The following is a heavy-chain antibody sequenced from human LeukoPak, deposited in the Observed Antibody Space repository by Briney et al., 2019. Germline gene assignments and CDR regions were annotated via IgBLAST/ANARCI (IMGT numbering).Heavy chain of an antibody. V-gene: IGHV2-5*01. CDR3: AHSPGILEWFFRFDP. J-gene: IGHJ5*02. D-gene: IGHD3-3*01. CDR2: IYWNDDK. Sequence: SGPTLVKPTQTLTLTCTFSGFSLSTSGVGVGWIRQPPGRALEWLALIYWNDDKRYSPSLKSRLTITKDTSKNQVVLTMTNMDPVDTATYYCAHSPGILEWFFRFDPWGQGTLVTVSS. CDR1: GFSLSTSGVG.